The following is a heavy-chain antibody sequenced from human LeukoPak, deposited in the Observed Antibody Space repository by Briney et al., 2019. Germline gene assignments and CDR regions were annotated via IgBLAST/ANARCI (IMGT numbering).Heavy chain of an antibody. J-gene: IGHJ4*02. Sequence: SETLSLTCTVSGGSISSYYWSWIRQPPGKGLEWIGYIYYSGSTNYNPSLKSRVTISVDTSKNQFSLKLSSVTAADTAVYYCARHYGDPSFDYWGQGTLVTVSS. CDR1: GGSISSYY. V-gene: IGHV4-59*08. CDR2: IYYSGST. D-gene: IGHD4-17*01. CDR3: ARHYGDPSFDY.